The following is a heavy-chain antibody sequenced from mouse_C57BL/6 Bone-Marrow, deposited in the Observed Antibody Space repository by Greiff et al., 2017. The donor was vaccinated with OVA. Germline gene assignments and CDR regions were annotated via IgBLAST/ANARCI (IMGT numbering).Heavy chain of an antibody. J-gene: IGHJ3*01. D-gene: IGHD4-1*01. CDR1: GFTFSSYA. CDR3: ARVSGTGAY. CDR2: ISDGGSYT. V-gene: IGHV5-4*01. Sequence: EVQLVESGGGLVKPGGSLTLSCAASGFTFSSYAMSWVRQTPEKRLEWVATISDGGSYTSYPDNVKGRFIISRDNAKNNLYLQMSHLKAEDTAMYYCARVSGTGAYWGQGTLVTVSA.